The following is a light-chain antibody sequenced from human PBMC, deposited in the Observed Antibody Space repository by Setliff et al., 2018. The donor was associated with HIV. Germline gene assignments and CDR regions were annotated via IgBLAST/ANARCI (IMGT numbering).Light chain of an antibody. J-gene: IGLJ1*01. CDR2: DVT. V-gene: IGLV2-14*03. Sequence: QSALTQPASVSGSPGQSITVSCTGTSSDIGAFDFVSWYRQHPGKAPELMIYDVTNRPSGVSHRFSGSKSGNAASLTISGLQAEDEADYYCASYANSDVVSFGSGTNVTV. CDR3: ASYANSDVVS. CDR1: SSDIGAFDF.